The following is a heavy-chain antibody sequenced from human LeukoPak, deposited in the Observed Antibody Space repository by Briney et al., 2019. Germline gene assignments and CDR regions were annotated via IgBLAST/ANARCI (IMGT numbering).Heavy chain of an antibody. D-gene: IGHD6-6*01. CDR1: GGTFSSYA. J-gene: IGHJ4*02. CDR2: IIPIFGTA. V-gene: IGHV1-69*05. CDR3: ARDQGIAARPGLDY. Sequence: SVKVSCKASGGTFSSYAISWVRQAPGQGLEWMGRIIPIFGTANYAQKFQGRVTITTDESTSTAYMEQSSLRSEDTAVYYCARDQGIAARPGLDYWGQGTLVTVSS.